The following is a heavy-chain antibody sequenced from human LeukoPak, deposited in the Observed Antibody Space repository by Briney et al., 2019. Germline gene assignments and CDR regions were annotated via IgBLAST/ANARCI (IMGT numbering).Heavy chain of an antibody. CDR2: LNPNSGNT. V-gene: IGHV1-8*01. D-gene: IGHD4-17*01. J-gene: IGHJ3*02. Sequence: ASVKVSCKASGYTFTSYDINWVRQATGQGLEWMGWLNPNSGNTGYAQKFQGRVTMTRNTSISTAYMELSSLRSEDTAVYYCLRGDYVLVAFDIWGQGTMVTVSS. CDR1: GYTFTSYD. CDR3: LRGDYVLVAFDI.